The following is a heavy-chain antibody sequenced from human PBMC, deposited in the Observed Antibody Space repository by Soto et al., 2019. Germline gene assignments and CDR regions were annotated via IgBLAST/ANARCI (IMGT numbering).Heavy chain of an antibody. V-gene: IGHV3-30*18. D-gene: IGHD3-9*01. CDR1: GFTFSSYG. CDR3: AKDLTAAYAFDI. J-gene: IGHJ3*02. Sequence: GGSLRLSCAASGFTFSSYGMHWVRQAPGKGLEWVAVISYDGSNKYYADSVKGRFTISRDNSKNTLYLQMNSLRAEDTAVYYCAKDLTAAYAFDIWGQGTMVTVSS. CDR2: ISYDGSNK.